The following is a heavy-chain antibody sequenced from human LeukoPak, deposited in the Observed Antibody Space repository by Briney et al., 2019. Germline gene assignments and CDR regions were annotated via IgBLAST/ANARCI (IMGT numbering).Heavy chain of an antibody. Sequence: GGSLRLSCAASGFTVSSNYMSWVRQAPGKGLEWVSVIYSGGSTYYADSVKGRFTISRDNSKNTLYLQMNSLRAEDTAVYYCARAGRYIAAAGTGGSMYYYYGMDVWGQGTTVTVSS. D-gene: IGHD6-13*01. CDR3: ARAGRYIAAAGTGGSMYYYYGMDV. V-gene: IGHV3-66*01. CDR1: GFTVSSNY. J-gene: IGHJ6*02. CDR2: IYSGGST.